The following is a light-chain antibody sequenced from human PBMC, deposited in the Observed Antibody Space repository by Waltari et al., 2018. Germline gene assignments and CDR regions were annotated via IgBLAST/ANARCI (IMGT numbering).Light chain of an antibody. V-gene: IGLV2-8*01. CDR2: EFS. Sequence: QSALTQPPSASGSPGQSVTVSCTGTSSDVGAYNYVPWYQQHPGKPPKLMIYEFSKRPSGAPDRFSGSKSGNTASLTVSGLQAEDEADYYCSSYAGSNDLYGFGSGTKVTVL. CDR1: SSDVGAYNY. J-gene: IGLJ1*01. CDR3: SSYAGSNDLYG.